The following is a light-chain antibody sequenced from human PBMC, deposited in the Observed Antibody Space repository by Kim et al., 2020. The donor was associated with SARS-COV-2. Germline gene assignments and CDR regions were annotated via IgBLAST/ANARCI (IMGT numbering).Light chain of an antibody. CDR3: QQYKTYTLT. CDR2: QAS. CDR1: QSINSD. Sequence: GDRVTITCRASQSINSDLAWYQQKPGRAPKFLIYQASSLEGGVPSRFSGSRSGTEFTLTISGLQPDDSATYYCQQYKTYTLTYGGGSKV. V-gene: IGKV1-5*03. J-gene: IGKJ4*01.